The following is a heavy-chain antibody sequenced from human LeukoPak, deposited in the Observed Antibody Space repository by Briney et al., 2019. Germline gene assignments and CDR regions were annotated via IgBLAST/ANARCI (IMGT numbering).Heavy chain of an antibody. V-gene: IGHV4-4*07. Sequence: SETLSLTCTVSGGSISSYYWSWIRQPAGKGLEWIGRIYTSVSTNYNPSLKSRVTMSVDTSKNQFSLKLSSVTAADTAVYYCARDMGYYGSGSYSAWGQGTLVTVSS. J-gene: IGHJ4*02. CDR2: IYTSVST. CDR3: ARDMGYYGSGSYSA. CDR1: GGSISSYY. D-gene: IGHD3-10*01.